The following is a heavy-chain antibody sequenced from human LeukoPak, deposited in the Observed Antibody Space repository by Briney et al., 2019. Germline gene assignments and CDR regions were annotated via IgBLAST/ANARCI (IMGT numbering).Heavy chain of an antibody. V-gene: IGHV4-34*01. J-gene: IGHJ6*03. CDR2: INHSGST. D-gene: IGHD3-3*01. Sequence: SETLSLTCAVYGGSFSGYYWSWIRQTPEKGLEWIGEINHSGSTNYNPSLKSRVTISVDTSKNQFSLNLSSVTAADTAVFYCARTKGNFWSGYFSYYYMDVWGKGTTVTVSS. CDR3: ARTKGNFWSGYFSYYYMDV. CDR1: GGSFSGYY.